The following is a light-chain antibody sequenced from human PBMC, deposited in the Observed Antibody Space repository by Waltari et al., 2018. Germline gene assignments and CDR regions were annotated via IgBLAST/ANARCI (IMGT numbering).Light chain of an antibody. CDR3: QEYNSSPSWT. Sequence: DIQMTQSPSTLSASVGDRVTIACRASQNIGSWLAWYQQRPGKDPKLLIYKAASLYSGGPSRFSGSGSGTEFTLTISSLQPDDFATYYCQEYNSSPSWTFGQGTKVEIK. CDR1: QNIGSW. V-gene: IGKV1-5*03. CDR2: KAA. J-gene: IGKJ1*01.